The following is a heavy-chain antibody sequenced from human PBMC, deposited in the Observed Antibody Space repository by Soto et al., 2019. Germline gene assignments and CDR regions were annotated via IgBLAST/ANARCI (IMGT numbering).Heavy chain of an antibody. V-gene: IGHV1-69*05. D-gene: IGHD3-10*01. J-gene: IGHJ6*02. CDR3: AAELGFGKLSVV. CDR1: GDTFKNCV. Sequence: ASVKVSCTASGDTFKNCVISWVREAPGQGLEWMGGIIPLFGTTDFAQRFQGRLTITTDESTTTAYMELSRLRSEDTATYYCAAELGFGKLSVVWGQGTTVTSP. CDR2: IIPLFGTT.